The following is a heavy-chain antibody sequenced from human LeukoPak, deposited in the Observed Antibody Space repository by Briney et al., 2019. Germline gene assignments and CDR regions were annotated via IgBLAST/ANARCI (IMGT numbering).Heavy chain of an antibody. CDR3: ARLPERTGAFDY. J-gene: IGHJ4*02. CDR2: IYPGDSDT. V-gene: IGHV5-51*01. Sequence: GESLKISCNGSGYSFTSYWIGWVRQMPGKGLELMGIIYPGDSDTRYSPYFQGQVTISADKSISTAYLQWSSLKASDTAMYYCARLPERTGAFDYWGQGTLVTVSS. CDR1: GYSFTSYW. D-gene: IGHD3/OR15-3a*01.